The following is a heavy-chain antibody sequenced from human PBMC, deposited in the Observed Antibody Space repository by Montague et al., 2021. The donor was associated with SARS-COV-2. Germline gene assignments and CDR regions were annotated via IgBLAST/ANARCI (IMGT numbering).Heavy chain of an antibody. D-gene: IGHD3-9*01. Sequence: SETLSLTCTVSGGSISSSSYYWGWIRRPPGKGLEWIGSIYYSGSTYYNPSLKSRVAISVDTSENRFSLKLSSVTAADTAVYYCARLGKGSDYDILTGYYYYYYMDVWGKGTTVTVSS. J-gene: IGHJ6*03. V-gene: IGHV4-39*01. CDR2: IYYSGST. CDR1: GGSISSSSYY. CDR3: ARLGKGSDYDILTGYYYYYYMDV.